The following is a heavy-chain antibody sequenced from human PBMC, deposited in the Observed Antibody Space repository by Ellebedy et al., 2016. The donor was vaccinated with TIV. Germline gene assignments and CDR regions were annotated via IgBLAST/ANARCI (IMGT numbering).Heavy chain of an antibody. D-gene: IGHD1-26*01. CDR2: MFYSGST. V-gene: IGHV4-39*01. Sequence: MPGGSLRLSCSVSGGSIRNSAFYWAWIRQPPGKGLEWIASMFYSGSTDYNSSLKSRVTMSVDTSRNFFSLNLTSVTAADTAVYYCARLGVPPIDWFDPWGRGTLVTVSS. J-gene: IGHJ5*02. CDR1: GGSIRNSAFY. CDR3: ARLGVPPIDWFDP.